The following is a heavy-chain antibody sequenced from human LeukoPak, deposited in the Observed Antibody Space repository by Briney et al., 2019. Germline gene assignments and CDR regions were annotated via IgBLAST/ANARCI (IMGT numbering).Heavy chain of an antibody. J-gene: IGHJ6*02. D-gene: IGHD3-3*01. V-gene: IGHV3-9*01. Sequence: GRSLRLSRAASGFTFDDYGMHWVRQAPGKGLEWVSGISWNSGSIGYADSVKGRFTISRDNAKNSLYLQMNSLRAEDTALYYCAKDWSGGYYYYGMDVWGQGTTVTVSS. CDR1: GFTFDDYG. CDR2: ISWNSGSI. CDR3: AKDWSGGYYYYGMDV.